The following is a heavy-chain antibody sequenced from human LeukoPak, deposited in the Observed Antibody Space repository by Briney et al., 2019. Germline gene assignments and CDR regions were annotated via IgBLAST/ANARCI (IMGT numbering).Heavy chain of an antibody. CDR2: IYYSGGT. CDR3: ARADYGDYKFDY. J-gene: IGHJ4*02. D-gene: IGHD4-17*01. CDR1: GGSISSYY. Sequence: SETLSLTCTVSGGSISSYYWSWIRQPPGKGLEWIGYIYYSGGTNYNPSLKSRVTISVDTSKNQFSLKLSSVTAADTAVYYCARADYGDYKFDYWGQGTLVTVSS. V-gene: IGHV4-59*01.